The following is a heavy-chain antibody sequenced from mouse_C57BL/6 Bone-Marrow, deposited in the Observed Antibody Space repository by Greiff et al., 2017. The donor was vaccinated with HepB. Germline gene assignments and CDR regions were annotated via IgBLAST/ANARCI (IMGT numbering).Heavy chain of an antibody. J-gene: IGHJ2*01. CDR3: GRWGNYVNYLDY. Sequence: VKLQQPGAELVRPGTSVKLSCKASGYTFTSYWKHWVKQRPGQGLEWLGVIDPSDSYTNYNQKFKGKATLTVDTSSSTAYMQLSSLTSEDSAVYYGGRWGNYVNYLDYWGKGTTLTVSS. D-gene: IGHD2-1*01. CDR2: IDPSDSYT. V-gene: IGHV1-59*01. CDR1: GYTFTSYW.